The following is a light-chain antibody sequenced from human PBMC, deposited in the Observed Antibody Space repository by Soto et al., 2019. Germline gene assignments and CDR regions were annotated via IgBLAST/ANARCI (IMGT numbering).Light chain of an antibody. CDR2: DNN. CDR1: SSNIGNNY. V-gene: IGLV1-51*01. Sequence: QAVVTQSPSVSAAPGQKVTISCSGSSSNIGNNYVSWYQQLPGTAPKLLIYDNNKRPSGIPDRFSGSKSGTSGTLDITGLQTGGEADYYCATWDGSLPGEVFGGGTKVTVL. CDR3: ATWDGSLPGEV. J-gene: IGLJ2*01.